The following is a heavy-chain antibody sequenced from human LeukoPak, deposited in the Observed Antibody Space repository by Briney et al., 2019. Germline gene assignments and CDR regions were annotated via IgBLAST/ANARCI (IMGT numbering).Heavy chain of an antibody. CDR1: GFSFSNYW. Sequence: PGGSLRLSCGGSGFSFSNYWMSWVRQAPGKGLEWVANARPDGSETPYGDSMEGRFTVSRDNSENSLYLRMSSLRAEDTAVYYCATTTRSSSWDYWGQGTLVTVSS. J-gene: IGHJ4*02. D-gene: IGHD2-2*01. CDR2: ARPDGSET. V-gene: IGHV3-7*01. CDR3: ATTTRSSSWDY.